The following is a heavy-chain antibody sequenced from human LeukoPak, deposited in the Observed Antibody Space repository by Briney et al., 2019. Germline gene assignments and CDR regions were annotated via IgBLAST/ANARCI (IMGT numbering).Heavy chain of an antibody. D-gene: IGHD2-21*01. CDR1: GGSVTFGGHY. J-gene: IGHJ4*02. CDR3: ARGGGALDY. Sequence: SETLSLTCTVSGGSVTFGGHYWSWIRQSPGRGLEWIGNIYYIGSTNYNPSLKSRVTISVDASKSQFSLKLSSVTAADTAVYYCARGGGALDYWGQGTLVTVSS. V-gene: IGHV4-61*08. CDR2: IYYIGST.